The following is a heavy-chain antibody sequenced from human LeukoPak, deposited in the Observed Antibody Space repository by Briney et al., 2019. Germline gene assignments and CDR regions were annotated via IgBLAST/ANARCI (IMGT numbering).Heavy chain of an antibody. Sequence: GGSLRLSCAASGFTFSSYWMSWVRQAPGKGLEWVANIKQDGSEKYYVDSVKGRFTISRDNAKNSLYLQMNSLRAEDTAVYYCAKQGTSSSWYSNWFDPWGQGTLVTVSS. D-gene: IGHD6-13*01. CDR3: AKQGTSSSWYSNWFDP. V-gene: IGHV3-7*01. CDR2: IKQDGSEK. J-gene: IGHJ5*02. CDR1: GFTFSSYW.